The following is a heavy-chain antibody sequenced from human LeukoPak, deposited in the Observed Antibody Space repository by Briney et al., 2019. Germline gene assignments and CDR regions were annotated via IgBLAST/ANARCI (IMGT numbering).Heavy chain of an antibody. CDR1: GFTFNSYE. CDR3: ARRYCSSTSCTLDY. V-gene: IGHV3-48*03. CDR2: ISSSGSTM. D-gene: IGHD2-2*01. J-gene: IGHJ4*02. Sequence: GGSLRLSCAASGFTFNSYEMNWVRQAPGKGLEWVSYISSSGSTMYYADSVRGRLTISRENAKNLLYLEVNSLRAEGTAVYYCARRYCSSTSCTLDYWGQGTLVIVSS.